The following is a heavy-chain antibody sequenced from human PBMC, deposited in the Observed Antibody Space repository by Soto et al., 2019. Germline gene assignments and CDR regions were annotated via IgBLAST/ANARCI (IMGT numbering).Heavy chain of an antibody. V-gene: IGHV4-34*01. Sequence: KTSETLSLTCAAYGGSFSGYYWSWIRQPPGKGLEWIGEINHSGSTNYNPSLKSRVTISVDTSKNQFSLKLSSVTAADTAVYYCARVPSTVVTRMYGMDVWGQGTTVTVSS. J-gene: IGHJ6*02. CDR2: INHSGST. D-gene: IGHD4-17*01. CDR1: GGSFSGYY. CDR3: ARVPSTVVTRMYGMDV.